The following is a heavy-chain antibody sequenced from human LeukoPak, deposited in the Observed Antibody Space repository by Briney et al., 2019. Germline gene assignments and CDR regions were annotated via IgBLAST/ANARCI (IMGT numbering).Heavy chain of an antibody. Sequence: PSETLSLTCTVSGGSISNYYWSWIRQPPGKGLECIGYIYYSGSTNYNPSLKSRVTISVDTSKNQFSLKLSSVTATDTAVHYCARHGGYSSPYLHWGQSTLVTVSS. V-gene: IGHV4-59*08. D-gene: IGHD6-13*01. CDR3: ARHGGYSSPYLH. J-gene: IGHJ1*01. CDR1: GGSISNYY. CDR2: IYYSGST.